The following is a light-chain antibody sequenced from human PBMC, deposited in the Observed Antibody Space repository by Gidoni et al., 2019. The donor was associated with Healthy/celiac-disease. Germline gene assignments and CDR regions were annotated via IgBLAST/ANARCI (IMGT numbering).Light chain of an antibody. CDR3: QQYDNLPIT. Sequence: DIQMSQSPSSLSASVVDRVTITCQASQDISNYLNWYQQKPGKAPKLLIYDASNLETGVTSRFIGGGSATDFTFTISSLQPEDIATYYCQQYDNLPITFGQGTRLEIK. V-gene: IGKV1-33*01. CDR1: QDISNY. CDR2: DAS. J-gene: IGKJ5*01.